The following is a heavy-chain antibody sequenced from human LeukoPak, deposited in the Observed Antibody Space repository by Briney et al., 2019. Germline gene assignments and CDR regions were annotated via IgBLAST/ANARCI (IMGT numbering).Heavy chain of an antibody. V-gene: IGHV3-21*01. D-gene: IGHD1-7*01. Sequence: PGGSLRLSCAASGFPFSSYSMNWVRQAPGKGLEWVSSISSGSGHIFYADSVRGRFTISRDNAKNSLYLQMNSLRAEDTAVYYCARGGTGATRDDTFDVWGQGTMVTVPS. CDR3: ARGGTGATRDDTFDV. J-gene: IGHJ3*01. CDR2: ISSGSGHI. CDR1: GFPFSSYS.